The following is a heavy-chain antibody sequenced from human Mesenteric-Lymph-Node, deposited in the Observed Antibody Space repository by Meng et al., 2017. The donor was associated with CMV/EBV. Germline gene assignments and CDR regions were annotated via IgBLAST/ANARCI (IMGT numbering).Heavy chain of an antibody. CDR3: TRASWSGYKHWDYYYGMDV. D-gene: IGHD3-3*01. CDR2: ISSSSNPI. Sequence: GESLKISCAASGFPFSNYNMNWVRQAPGKGLEWVSYISSSSNPIYYADSVKGRFTVSRDNARNSLYLQMNSLRAEDTAVYYCTRASWSGYKHWDYYYGMDVWGQGTTVTVSS. V-gene: IGHV3-48*04. J-gene: IGHJ6*02. CDR1: GFPFSNYN.